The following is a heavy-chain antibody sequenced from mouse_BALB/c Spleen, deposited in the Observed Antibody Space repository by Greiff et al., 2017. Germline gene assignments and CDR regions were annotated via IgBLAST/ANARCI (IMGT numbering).Heavy chain of an antibody. CDR2: IDPETGGT. CDR3: TRRGLYYGNYEPPY. Sequence: QVQLQQSGAELVRPGASVTLSCKASGYTFTDYEMHWVKQTPVHGLEWIGAIDPETGGTAYNQKFKGKATLTADKSSSTAYMELRSLTSEDSAVYYCTRRGLYYGNYEPPYWGQGTLVTVSA. D-gene: IGHD2-1*01. CDR1: GYTFTDYE. J-gene: IGHJ3*01. V-gene: IGHV1-15*01.